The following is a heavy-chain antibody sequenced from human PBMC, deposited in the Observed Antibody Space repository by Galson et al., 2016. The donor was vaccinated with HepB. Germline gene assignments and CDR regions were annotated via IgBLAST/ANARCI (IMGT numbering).Heavy chain of an antibody. CDR3: ARGDIVGAIFDY. V-gene: IGHV3-33*08. D-gene: IGHD1-26*01. CDR2: ISDGGTA. CDR1: GFTFSWFG. Sequence: SLRLSCAASGFTFSWFGMHWVRQAPGKGLEWVAVISDGGTAHYAHTVKGRFTISSDNSKNTVYLQMNSLRAEDTAVYYCARGDIVGAIFDYWGQGTLVTVSS. J-gene: IGHJ4*02.